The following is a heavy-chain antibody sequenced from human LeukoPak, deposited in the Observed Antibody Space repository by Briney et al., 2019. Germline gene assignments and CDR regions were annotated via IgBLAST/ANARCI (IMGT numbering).Heavy chain of an antibody. CDR3: ASLSGSYFGIDY. D-gene: IGHD1-26*01. Sequence: PSETLSLTCAVSGYSISSSNWWGWIRQPPGKGLEWIGYIYYSGSTYYNPSLKSRVTMSVDTSKNQFSLKLSSVTAVDTAVYYCASLSGSYFGIDYWGQGTLVTVSS. CDR1: GYSISSSNW. J-gene: IGHJ4*02. V-gene: IGHV4-28*01. CDR2: IYYSGST.